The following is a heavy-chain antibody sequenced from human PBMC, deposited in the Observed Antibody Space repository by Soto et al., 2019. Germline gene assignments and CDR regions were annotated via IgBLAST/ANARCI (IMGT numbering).Heavy chain of an antibody. J-gene: IGHJ4*02. D-gene: IGHD3-22*01. Sequence: PSETLSLTCTVSGGSFKSGSYSWSWIRQPPGKGLEWIGYIYHSGSTYYNPSLKSRVTISVDRSKNQFSLKLSSVTAADTAVYYCARNYDSSMVPGYWGQGTLVTVSS. CDR3: ARNYDSSMVPGY. CDR2: IYHSGST. V-gene: IGHV4-30-2*01. CDR1: GGSFKSGSYS.